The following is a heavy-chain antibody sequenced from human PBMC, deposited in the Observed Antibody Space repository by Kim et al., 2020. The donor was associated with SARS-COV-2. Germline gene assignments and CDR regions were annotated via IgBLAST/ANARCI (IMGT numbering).Heavy chain of an antibody. CDR1: GGSFSGYY. D-gene: IGHD6-13*01. V-gene: IGHV4-34*01. CDR2: INHSRST. Sequence: SETLSLTCAVYGGSFSGYYWSWIRQPPGKGLEWIGEINHSRSTNYNPSLKSRVTISVDTSKNQFSLKLSSVTAADTAVYYCASNGRRQQRLYNWFDPWGQGTLVTVSS. J-gene: IGHJ5*02. CDR3: ASNGRRQQRLYNWFDP.